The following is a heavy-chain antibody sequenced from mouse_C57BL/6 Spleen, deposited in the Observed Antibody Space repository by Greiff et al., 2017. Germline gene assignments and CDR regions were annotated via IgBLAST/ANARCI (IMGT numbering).Heavy chain of an antibody. CDR2: IYPGSGST. Sequence: QVQLQQPGAELVKPGASVKMSCKASGYTFTSYWITWVKQRPGQGLEWIGDIYPGSGSTNYNEKFKSKATLTVDTSSSTAYMQRSSLTSEDSAVYYCARGHYYGSSFDDWGQGTTLTVSS. CDR1: GYTFTSYW. J-gene: IGHJ2*01. CDR3: ARGHYYGSSFDD. D-gene: IGHD1-1*01. V-gene: IGHV1-55*01.